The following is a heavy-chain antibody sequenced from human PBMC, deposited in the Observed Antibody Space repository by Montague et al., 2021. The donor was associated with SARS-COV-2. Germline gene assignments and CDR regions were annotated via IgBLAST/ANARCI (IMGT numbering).Heavy chain of an antibody. CDR3: AGLRYYGGNSGFQGLVDY. CDR1: GGSISSSSCH. Sequence: SETLSLTCIVSGGSISSSSCHWGWIRQPPGKGLEWIGTIYYSGSTYYNPSLKSRVTISVDTSKNQFSLKLSSVTAADTAVYYCAGLRYYGGNSGFQGLVDYWGQGALVTVSS. D-gene: IGHD4-23*01. CDR2: IYYSGST. V-gene: IGHV4-39*01. J-gene: IGHJ4*02.